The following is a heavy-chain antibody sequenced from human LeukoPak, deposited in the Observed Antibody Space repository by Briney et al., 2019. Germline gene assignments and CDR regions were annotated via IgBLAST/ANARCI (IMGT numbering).Heavy chain of an antibody. V-gene: IGHV3-11*01. Sequence: GSLRLSCAASGFIFSDYYMTWIRQAPGKGLEWVSYISSSGSITYYADSVKGRFTISRDNAKNSPYLEMNSLRDDDTAVYFCARTGGAGSPSDTWGQGTLVTVSS. J-gene: IGHJ5*02. CDR1: GFIFSDYY. CDR2: ISSSGSIT. CDR3: ARTGGAGSPSDT. D-gene: IGHD3-10*01.